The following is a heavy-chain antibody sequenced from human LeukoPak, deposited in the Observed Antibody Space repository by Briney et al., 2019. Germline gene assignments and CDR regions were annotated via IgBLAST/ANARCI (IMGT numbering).Heavy chain of an antibody. CDR2: IDTYRGSA. V-gene: IGHV1-18*01. J-gene: IGHJ4*02. CDR1: GYTFISYG. D-gene: IGHD1-1*01. CDR3: ARPNTDATGCYFDY. Sequence: ASVTVSCTASGYTFISYGVGWVRQAPGQGLEWMGWIDTYRGSANYAQNLQGRVTVTTDTSTTAVYMELRSLRSDDTAVYYCARPNTDATGCYFDYWGQGTMVTVSS.